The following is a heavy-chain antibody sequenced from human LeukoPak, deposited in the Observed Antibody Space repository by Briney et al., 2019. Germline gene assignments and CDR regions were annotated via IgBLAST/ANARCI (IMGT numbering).Heavy chain of an antibody. D-gene: IGHD3-3*01. CDR1: GGTFSSYA. V-gene: IGHV1-69*13. Sequence: SVKVSCKASGGTFSSYAISWVRQAPGQGLEWMGGIIPIFGTANYAQKFQGRVTITADESTSTAYMELSSLRSEDTAVYYCARGAYYDFWGGYFQGIRYYYYYMDVWGKGTTVTVSS. CDR2: IIPIFGTA. CDR3: ARGAYYDFWGGYFQGIRYYYYYMDV. J-gene: IGHJ6*03.